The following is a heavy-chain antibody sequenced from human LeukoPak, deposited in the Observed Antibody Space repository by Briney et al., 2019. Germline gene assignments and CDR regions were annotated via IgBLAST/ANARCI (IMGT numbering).Heavy chain of an antibody. J-gene: IGHJ5*02. CDR3: ASRYCSSTSCYTEFDP. CDR2: INPSDDST. V-gene: IGHV1-46*02. CDR1: GYTFNSSY. Sequence: ASVKVSCKASGYTFNSSYMHWVRQAPGQGLEWMGIINPSDDSTRYAQKFQGRVTITTDESTSTAYMELSSLRSEDTAVYYCASRYCSSTSCYTEFDPWGQGTLVTVSS. D-gene: IGHD2-2*02.